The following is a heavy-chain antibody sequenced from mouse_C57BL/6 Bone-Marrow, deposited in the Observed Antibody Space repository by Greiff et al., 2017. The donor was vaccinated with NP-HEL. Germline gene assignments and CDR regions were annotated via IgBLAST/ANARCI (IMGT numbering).Heavy chain of an antibody. CDR3: TRHYDGYYPYAMDY. CDR1: GFTFSDAW. V-gene: IGHV6-6*01. D-gene: IGHD2-3*01. Sequence: EVQLVESGGGLVQPGGSMKLSCAASGFTFSDAWMDWVRQSPEKGLEWVAEIRNKANNHATYYAESVKGRFTISRDDSKSSVYLQMNSLRAEDTGIYYCTRHYDGYYPYAMDYWGQGTSVTVSS. J-gene: IGHJ4*01. CDR2: IRNKANNHAT.